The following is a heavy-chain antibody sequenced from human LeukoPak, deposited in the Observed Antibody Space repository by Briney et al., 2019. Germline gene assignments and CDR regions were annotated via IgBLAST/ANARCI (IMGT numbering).Heavy chain of an antibody. CDR2: IYQSGSA. Sequence: SGTLSLTCAVSSGSISSSDWWSWVRQPPGPGLEWIGEIYQSGSANYNPSLKSRVTISIDESKNQFSLKLTSVTVADTAVYYCARNYCSAGRCYWYFDLWGRGTLVTVSS. CDR1: SGSISSSDW. D-gene: IGHD2-15*01. CDR3: ARNYCSAGRCYWYFDL. J-gene: IGHJ2*01. V-gene: IGHV4-4*02.